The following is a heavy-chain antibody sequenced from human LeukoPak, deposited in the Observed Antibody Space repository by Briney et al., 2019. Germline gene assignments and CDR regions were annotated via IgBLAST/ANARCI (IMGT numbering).Heavy chain of an antibody. J-gene: IGHJ3*02. V-gene: IGHV3-48*03. D-gene: IGHD4-17*01. CDR3: ARDVLSYGDLNDAFDI. Sequence: PGGSLRLSCAASGFTFSSYEMNWVRQAPGKGLEWVSYISSSGSTIYYADSVKGRFTISRDNAKNTLYLQMNSLRAEDTAVYYCARDVLSYGDLNDAFDIWGQGTMVTVSS. CDR2: ISSSGSTI. CDR1: GFTFSSYE.